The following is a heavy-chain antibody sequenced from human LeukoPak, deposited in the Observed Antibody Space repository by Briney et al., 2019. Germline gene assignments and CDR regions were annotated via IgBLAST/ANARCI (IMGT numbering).Heavy chain of an antibody. V-gene: IGHV1-69*06. J-gene: IGHJ6*03. CDR3: ARGPSVNYYMDV. CDR1: GGTLDRYA. Sequence: GSSVKVSCKASGGTLDRYAINWVRQAPGQGLEWMGRVIVTFGATKYAQKLQGRVTISADTSTNTAYMDLNSLTSEDTAVYYCARGPSVNYYMDVWGKGTTVIVSS. CDR2: VIVTFGAT.